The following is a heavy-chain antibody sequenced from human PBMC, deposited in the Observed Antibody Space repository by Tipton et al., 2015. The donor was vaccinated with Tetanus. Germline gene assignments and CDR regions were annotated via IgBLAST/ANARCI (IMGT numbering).Heavy chain of an antibody. D-gene: IGHD3-9*01. CDR1: GVSISSYY. CDR2: IFYAGST. J-gene: IGHJ4*02. Sequence: TLSLTCTVSGVSISSYYWSWIRQSPGKGLEWIGYIFYAGSTNSNPSLKSRVTISVDKAKNQFSLKLTSVTAADTAVYYCARATEHDIMTGYENWGPGTQVTVSS. CDR3: ARATEHDIMTGYEN. V-gene: IGHV4-59*01.